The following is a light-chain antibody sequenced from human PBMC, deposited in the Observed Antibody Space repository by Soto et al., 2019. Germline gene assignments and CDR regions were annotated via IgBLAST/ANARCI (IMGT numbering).Light chain of an antibody. CDR3: QQYGYSPRT. J-gene: IGKJ5*01. V-gene: IGKV3-20*01. CDR1: QSVSSNY. Sequence: IVLTQSPGNLSLSPGERATLACRAGQSVSSNYLAWYQQKPGQAPRLLIYGASSRATGIPEKFSGSGSGTDFTLTIDGLEPEDFVVYYCQQYGYSPRTFGQGTRLDIK. CDR2: GAS.